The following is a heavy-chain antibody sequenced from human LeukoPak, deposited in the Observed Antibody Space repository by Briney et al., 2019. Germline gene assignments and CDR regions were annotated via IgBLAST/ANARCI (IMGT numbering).Heavy chain of an antibody. D-gene: IGHD5-18*01. J-gene: IGHJ4*02. V-gene: IGHV4-61*01. CDR1: GGSVSSGSYY. CDR3: ARTWIQLWLFDY. Sequence: PSETLSLTCTASGGSVSSGSYYWSWIRQPPGKGLEWIGYIYYSGSTNYNPSLKSRVTISVDTSKNQFSLKLSSVTAADTAVYYCARTWIQLWLFDYWGQGTLVTVSS. CDR2: IYYSGST.